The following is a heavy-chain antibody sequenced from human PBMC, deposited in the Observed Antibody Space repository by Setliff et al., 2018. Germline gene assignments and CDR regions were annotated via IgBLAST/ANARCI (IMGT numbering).Heavy chain of an antibody. J-gene: IGHJ6*03. D-gene: IGHD3-3*01. Sequence: SETLSLTCTVSGGSISSGVYYWAWIRQPPGKGLEWIGRIYYRGDTYYNASLKSRLTLSVDTSKNQVSLNLRSVTAADTAVYYCGLWTGYRGYYYYMDVWGKGTTVTVSS. CDR1: GGSISSGVYY. CDR2: IYYRGDT. CDR3: GLWTGYRGYYYYMDV. V-gene: IGHV4-39*01.